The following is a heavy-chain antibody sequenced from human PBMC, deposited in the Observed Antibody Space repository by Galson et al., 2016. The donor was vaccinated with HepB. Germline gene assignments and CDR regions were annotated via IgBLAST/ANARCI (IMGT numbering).Heavy chain of an antibody. CDR3: ARTELSSGFRY. J-gene: IGHJ4*02. V-gene: IGHV4-59*08. D-gene: IGHD3-22*01. Sequence: LSLTCTISGGSFSTYYWSWIRQPPGKGLEWIGYIYYSGSTNYNPSLKSRVTISVDTSMNQFSLKLSSVTAADTAVYYCARTELSSGFRYWGQGTLVTVSS. CDR1: GGSFSTYY. CDR2: IYYSGST.